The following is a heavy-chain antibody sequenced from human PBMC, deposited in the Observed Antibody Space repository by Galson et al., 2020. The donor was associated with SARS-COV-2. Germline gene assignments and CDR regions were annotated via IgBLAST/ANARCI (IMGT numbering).Heavy chain of an antibody. CDR2: INPSGGST. Sequence: ASVKVSCKASGYTFTSYYMHWVRQAPGQGLEWMGIINPSGGSTSYAQKFQGRVTMTRDTSTSTVYMELSSLRSEDTAVYYCARDMVYAISQSSIDAFDIWGQGTMVTVSS. CDR3: ARDMVYAISQSSIDAFDI. V-gene: IGHV1-46*01. CDR1: GYTFTSYY. D-gene: IGHD2-8*01. J-gene: IGHJ3*02.